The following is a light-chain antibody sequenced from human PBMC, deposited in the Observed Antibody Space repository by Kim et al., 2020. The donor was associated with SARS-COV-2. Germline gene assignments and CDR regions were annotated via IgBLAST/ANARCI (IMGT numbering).Light chain of an antibody. V-gene: IGLV2-14*03. J-gene: IGLJ2*01. CDR3: SSYSRSTTSL. CDR1: SNDVGGYNY. Sequence: QSVLTQPASVSGSPGQSITISCTGTSNDVGGYNYVSWYQQYPGKAPKLMIYDVNKRPSGVSNRFSGSKSGNTASLTISGLQAEDEADYYCSSYSRSTTSLFGGGTKLTV. CDR2: DVN.